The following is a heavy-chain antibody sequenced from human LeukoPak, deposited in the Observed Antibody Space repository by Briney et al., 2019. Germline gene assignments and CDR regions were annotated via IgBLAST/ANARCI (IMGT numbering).Heavy chain of an antibody. D-gene: IGHD7-27*01. CDR3: ARDRQAGDGLSHVFDY. CDR1: GYTFTSYD. J-gene: IGHJ4*02. Sequence: ASVKVSCKASGYTFTSYDINWVRQATGQGLEWMGWMNPNSGNTGYAQKFQDRVTITRNTSISTAYMELSSLRSEDTAVYYCARDRQAGDGLSHVFDYWGQGSLVTVS. CDR2: MNPNSGNT. V-gene: IGHV1-8*03.